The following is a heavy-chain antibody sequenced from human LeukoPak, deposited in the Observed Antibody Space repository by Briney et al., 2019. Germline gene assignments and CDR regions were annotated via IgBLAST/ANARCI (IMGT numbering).Heavy chain of an antibody. CDR2: IYPDVSDT. Sequence: GESLKISCKASGYSFTSYWIGWVRQMPGKGLEWMGIIYPDVSDTRYSPSFQGQVTISADKSISTAYLLWSSLKASDTAMYYCARLVDTTMADYWGQGSLVTVSS. J-gene: IGHJ4*02. D-gene: IGHD5-18*01. V-gene: IGHV5-51*01. CDR3: ARLVDTTMADY. CDR1: GYSFTSYW.